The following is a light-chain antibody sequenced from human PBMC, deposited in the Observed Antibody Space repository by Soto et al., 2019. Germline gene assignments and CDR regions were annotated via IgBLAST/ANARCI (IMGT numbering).Light chain of an antibody. CDR3: HQRQSWPRT. CDR2: LAS. J-gene: IGKJ1*01. Sequence: ELVLTQSPATLSSFPGDRVTLSCRASQAVNTRLAWYQHNPGQAPRLLIYLASNRDAGVPARFSGSGSGTDVTLTISDVETEDFAVYYCHQRQSWPRTFGQGTKVDI. V-gene: IGKV3-11*01. CDR1: QAVNTR.